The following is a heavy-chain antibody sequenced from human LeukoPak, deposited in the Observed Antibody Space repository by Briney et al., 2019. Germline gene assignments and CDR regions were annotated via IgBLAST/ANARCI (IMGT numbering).Heavy chain of an antibody. J-gene: IGHJ6*04. CDR3: AELGITMIGGV. D-gene: IGHD3-10*02. CDR1: GYTFTSYY. Sequence: EASVKVSCKASGYTFTSYYMHWVRQAPGQGLEWIGIINPSGGSTSYAQKFQGRVTMTRDMSTSTVYMELSSLRAEDTAVYYCAELGITMIGGVWGKGTTVTISS. V-gene: IGHV1-46*01. CDR2: INPSGGST.